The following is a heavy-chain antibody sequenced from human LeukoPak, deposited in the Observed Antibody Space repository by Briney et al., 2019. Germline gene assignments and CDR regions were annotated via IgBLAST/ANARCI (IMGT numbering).Heavy chain of an antibody. Sequence: GESLQISCEGSGSNFANSWIGGGRQVPGKGLEWIGMMYPGDSDTTYSPSFQGQVTLSADKSINTAYLQWNSLKASDTAMYYCTRLHDSGSYCDHWGQGALVTVSS. J-gene: IGHJ4*02. CDR3: TRLHDSGSYCDH. V-gene: IGHV5-51*01. CDR1: GSNFANSW. CDR2: MYPGDSDT. D-gene: IGHD3-10*01.